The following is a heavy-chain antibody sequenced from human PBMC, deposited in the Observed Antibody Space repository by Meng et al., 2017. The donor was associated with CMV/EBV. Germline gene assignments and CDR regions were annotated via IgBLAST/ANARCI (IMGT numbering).Heavy chain of an antibody. Sequence: QLVESGGGLVKPGGSLRLSCTVSRLVFSDAWVTWVRQASGKGLEWVGRIKSKGSGETRDYSAPVKGRFTISRDDLKNMIYLQMNSLQVEDTAIYFCTHCQDYYETVGRWGQGTLVTVSS. J-gene: IGHJ4*02. CDR1: RLVFSDAW. D-gene: IGHD3-16*01. CDR3: THCQDYYETVGR. V-gene: IGHV3-15*01. CDR2: IKSKGSGETR.